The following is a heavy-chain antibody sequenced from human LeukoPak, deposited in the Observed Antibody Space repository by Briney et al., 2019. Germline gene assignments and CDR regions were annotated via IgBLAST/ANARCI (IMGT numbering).Heavy chain of an antibody. J-gene: IGHJ4*02. D-gene: IGHD3-22*01. V-gene: IGHV1-2*02. CDR3: AREDSSGYYFDY. CDR2: ISPKSGGT. Sequence: ASVTVSCKASGYIFTGYYMHWVRQAPGQGLEWMGWISPKSGGTNYAQKFQGRINMTRDTSISTAYTDLSGLRSDDTAVYYCAREDSSGYYFDYWGQGTLVTVSS. CDR1: GYIFTGYY.